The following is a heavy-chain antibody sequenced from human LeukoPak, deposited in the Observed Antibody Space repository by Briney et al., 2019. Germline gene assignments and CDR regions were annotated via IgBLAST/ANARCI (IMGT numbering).Heavy chain of an antibody. D-gene: IGHD6-6*01. Sequence: ASVKVSCKASGYTFTSYYMNWVRQAPGQGLEWMGIINPSGGSTSYAQKFQGRVTMTRDMSTSTVYMELSSLRSEDTAVYYCARVIAARPPPDYYYYYMDVWGKGTTVTVSS. CDR1: GYTFTSYY. J-gene: IGHJ6*03. CDR2: INPSGGST. CDR3: ARVIAARPPPDYYYYYMDV. V-gene: IGHV1-46*01.